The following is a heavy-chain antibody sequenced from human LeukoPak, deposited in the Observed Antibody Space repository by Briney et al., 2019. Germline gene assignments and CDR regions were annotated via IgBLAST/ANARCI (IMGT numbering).Heavy chain of an antibody. Sequence: SETLSLTCTVSGGSISSGGYYWSWIRQHPGKGLEWIGYIYYSGSTYYNPSLKSRVTISVDTSKNLFSLELSSVTAADTAVYYCAREGGLMDTAMGPFDYWGQGTLVTVSS. CDR1: GGSISSGGYY. J-gene: IGHJ4*02. CDR2: IYYSGST. V-gene: IGHV4-31*03. D-gene: IGHD5-18*01. CDR3: AREGGLMDTAMGPFDY.